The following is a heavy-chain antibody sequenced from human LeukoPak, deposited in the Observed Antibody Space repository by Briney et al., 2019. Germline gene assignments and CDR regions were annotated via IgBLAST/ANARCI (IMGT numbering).Heavy chain of an antibody. Sequence: SETLSLTCAVSGGSISSSNWWSWVRQPPGEGLEWIGEIYHSGSTNYNPSLKSRVTISVDKSKNQFSLKLSSVTAADTAVYYCARQYYYDSSGYFDIWGQGTMVTVSS. CDR1: GGSISSSNW. D-gene: IGHD3-22*01. CDR2: IYHSGST. CDR3: ARQYYYDSSGYFDI. V-gene: IGHV4-4*02. J-gene: IGHJ3*02.